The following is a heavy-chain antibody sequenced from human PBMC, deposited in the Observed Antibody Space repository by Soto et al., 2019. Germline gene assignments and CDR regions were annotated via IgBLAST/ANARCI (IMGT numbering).Heavy chain of an antibody. Sequence: GGSLRLSCAASGFTFSNAWMSWVRQAPGKGLEWVGRIKSKTDGGTTDYAAPVKGRFTISRDDSKNTLYLQMNSLKTEDTAVYYCTTGLKVVPAATGEDYYYYYMDVWGKGTTVTVSS. CDR2: IKSKTDGGTT. D-gene: IGHD2-2*01. V-gene: IGHV3-15*01. J-gene: IGHJ6*03. CDR1: GFTFSNAW. CDR3: TTGLKVVPAATGEDYYYYYMDV.